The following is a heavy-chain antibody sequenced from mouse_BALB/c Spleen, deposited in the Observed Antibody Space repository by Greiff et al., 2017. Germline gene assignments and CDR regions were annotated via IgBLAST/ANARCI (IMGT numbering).Heavy chain of an antibody. CDR1: GFNFTSYA. D-gene: IGHD2-3*01. J-gene: IGHJ4*01. Sequence: EVQLVQSGGGLVKPGGSLKLSCAASGFNFTSYAMSWVRQTPAKRLEWVATISSGGSYTYYPDSVKGRFTISKDNAKNTLYLQMSSLRSEDTAMYYCARHDVRDGYAMDYWGQGTSVTVSS. CDR3: ARHDVRDGYAMDY. V-gene: IGHV5-9-3*01. CDR2: ISSGGSYT.